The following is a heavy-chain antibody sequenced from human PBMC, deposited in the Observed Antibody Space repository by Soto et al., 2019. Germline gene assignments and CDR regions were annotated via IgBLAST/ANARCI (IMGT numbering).Heavy chain of an antibody. CDR2: INSDGSST. CDR3: ASGSTSLSIDY. J-gene: IGHJ4*02. D-gene: IGHD2-2*01. V-gene: IGHV3-74*01. CDR1: GVTSSRYW. Sequence: RHSCAAAGVTSSRYWMHWVSQDPGKGLVWVSRINSDGSSTSYADSVKGRFTISRDNAKNTLYLQMNSLRAEDTAVYYCASGSTSLSIDYWGQGTLVTVSS.